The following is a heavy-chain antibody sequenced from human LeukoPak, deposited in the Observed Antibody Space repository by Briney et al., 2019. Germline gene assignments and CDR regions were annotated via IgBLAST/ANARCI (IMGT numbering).Heavy chain of an antibody. CDR1: GGTFSSYA. CDR3: ATYYYDSSGYYYPNWFDP. V-gene: IGHV1-69*05. Sequence: ASVKVSCKASGGTFSSYAISWVRQAPGQGLEWMGRIIPIFGTANYARKFQGRVTITTDESTSTAYMELSSLRSEDTAVYYCATYYYDSSGYYYPNWFDPWGQGTLVTVSS. CDR2: IIPIFGTA. J-gene: IGHJ5*02. D-gene: IGHD3-22*01.